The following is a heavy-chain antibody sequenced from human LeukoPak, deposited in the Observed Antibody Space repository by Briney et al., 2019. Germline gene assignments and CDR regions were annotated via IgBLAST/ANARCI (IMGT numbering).Heavy chain of an antibody. CDR1: GFTFDDYA. Sequence: QSGGPLRLSCAASGFTFDDYAMHWVRQAPGKGLEWVSGIGWNSGGIVYADSVKGRFTISRDNAKNSLYLQMNSLGAEDTALYYCVKVTAAGFVDHWGQGTLVTVSS. D-gene: IGHD6-13*01. CDR2: IGWNSGGI. J-gene: IGHJ4*02. V-gene: IGHV3-9*01. CDR3: VKVTAAGFVDH.